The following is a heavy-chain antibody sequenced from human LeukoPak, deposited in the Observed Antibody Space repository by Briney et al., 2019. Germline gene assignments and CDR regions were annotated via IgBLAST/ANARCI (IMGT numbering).Heavy chain of an antibody. CDR2: ISGYNGDT. Sequence: GASVTVSCKASGYTFTNYGISWVRQAPGQGLEWMGWISGYNGDTNYAQTLQGRVTMTTDTSTSTAYMEVRSLTSDDTAVYYCARDLKTVTGGNWFDPWGQGTLVTVSS. J-gene: IGHJ5*02. CDR3: ARDLKTVTGGNWFDP. CDR1: GYTFTNYG. D-gene: IGHD4-11*01. V-gene: IGHV1-18*01.